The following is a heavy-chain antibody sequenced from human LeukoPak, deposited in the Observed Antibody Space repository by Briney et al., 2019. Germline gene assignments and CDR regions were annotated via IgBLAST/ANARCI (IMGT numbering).Heavy chain of an antibody. Sequence: GASVKVSCKASGYTFTSYFMDWVRQAPGPGPGGMGIINPSGGSTSYAQKFQGRVTMTGDTSTSTVYMELSSLRSEDTAVYYCARDHPSNYYDNVFDYWGQGTLVTVSS. J-gene: IGHJ4*02. V-gene: IGHV1-46*01. CDR3: ARDHPSNYYDNVFDY. CDR1: GYTFTSYF. D-gene: IGHD3-22*01. CDR2: INPSGGST.